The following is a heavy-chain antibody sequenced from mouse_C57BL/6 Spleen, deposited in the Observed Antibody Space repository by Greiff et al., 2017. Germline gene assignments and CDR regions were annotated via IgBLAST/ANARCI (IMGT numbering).Heavy chain of an antibody. CDR2: IYPSDSET. D-gene: IGHD3-3*01. Sequence: VQLQQPGAELVRPGSSVTLSCKASGYTFTSYWMDWVKQRPGQGLEWIGNIYPSDSETHYNQKFKDKAILTVDKSSSAAYMQLSSLTSEDSAVDYYTREGLRGSMDYWGQGTSVTVSS. J-gene: IGHJ4*01. CDR1: GYTFTSYW. CDR3: TREGLRGSMDY. V-gene: IGHV1-61*01.